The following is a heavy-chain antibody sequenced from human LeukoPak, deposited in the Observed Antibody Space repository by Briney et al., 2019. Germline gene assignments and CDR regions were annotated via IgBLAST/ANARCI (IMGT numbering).Heavy chain of an antibody. D-gene: IGHD3-22*01. Sequence: NPSETLSLTCTVSGGSISSFFWSWIRQPPGKGLEWLGYIDSTGSTNYNPSPESRVTISIDTSKNQFSLKLRSVTAADTAVYYCARRDESSGYSYWFDPWGQGTLVTVSS. CDR3: ARRDESSGYSYWFDP. CDR2: IDSTGST. V-gene: IGHV4-59*08. J-gene: IGHJ5*02. CDR1: GGSISSFF.